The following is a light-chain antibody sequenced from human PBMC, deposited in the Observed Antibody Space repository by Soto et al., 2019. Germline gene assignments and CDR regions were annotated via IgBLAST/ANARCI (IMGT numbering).Light chain of an antibody. CDR3: QQRSNWPRK. Sequence: EIVMTQSPATLSVSPVERATLSCRASQSVSSNLAWYQQKPGQAPRLLIYGASTRATGIPARFSGSGSGTEFTLTISSLQSEDFAVYYCQQRSNWPRKFGQGTKVDI. J-gene: IGKJ1*01. CDR2: GAS. CDR1: QSVSSN. V-gene: IGKV3-15*01.